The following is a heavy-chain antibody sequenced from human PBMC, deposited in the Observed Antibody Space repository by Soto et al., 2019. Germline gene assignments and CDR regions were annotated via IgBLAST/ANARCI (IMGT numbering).Heavy chain of an antibody. Sequence: PSETLSLTCTVSGGSVSSNSYSWGWIRQSPGKGLEWIGIIYSTENTYYHPSLLSRVTISADTSMNEFSLRLSSVTAADTGLYYCTRHKYGVGLAYWGQGRLVTVSS. CDR3: TRHKYGVGLAY. D-gene: IGHD4-17*01. CDR1: GGSVSSNSYS. J-gene: IGHJ4*02. V-gene: IGHV4-39*01. CDR2: IYSTENT.